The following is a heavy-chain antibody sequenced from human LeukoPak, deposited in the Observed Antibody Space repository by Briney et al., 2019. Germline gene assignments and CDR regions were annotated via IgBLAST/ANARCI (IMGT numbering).Heavy chain of an antibody. Sequence: GASVKVSCKASGYTFTSYYMHWVRQAPGQGLEWMGIINPSGGSTSYAQKFQGRVTMTRDTSISTAYMELSRLRSDDTAVYYCARGESWELPDYWGQGTLVTVSS. CDR3: ARGESWELPDY. J-gene: IGHJ4*02. D-gene: IGHD1-26*01. CDR2: INPSGGST. CDR1: GYTFTSYY. V-gene: IGHV1-46*01.